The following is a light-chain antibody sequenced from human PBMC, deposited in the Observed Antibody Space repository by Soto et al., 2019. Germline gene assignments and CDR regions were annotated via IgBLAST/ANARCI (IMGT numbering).Light chain of an antibody. CDR1: QSIRNNY. V-gene: IGKV3-20*01. CDR3: QQYGSSPT. J-gene: IGKJ5*01. CDR2: GPS. Sequence: EIVSTQSPGTLSLSPGDRATLSCRASQSIRNNYLVWYQRKPGQAPRLLMSGPSSRATGIPDRFSGSGSGTDFTLTISRLEPEDFAVYYCQQYGSSPTFGQGTRLEIK.